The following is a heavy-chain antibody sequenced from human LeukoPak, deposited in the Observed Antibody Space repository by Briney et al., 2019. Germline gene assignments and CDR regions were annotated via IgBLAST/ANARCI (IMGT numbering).Heavy chain of an antibody. J-gene: IGHJ4*02. V-gene: IGHV3-11*01. CDR3: AKRDSSGSYYFDY. CDR2: ISSSGSTI. D-gene: IGHD3-22*01. Sequence: PGGSLRLSCAASGFTVSSNYMSWVRQAPGKGLEWVSYISSSGSTIYYADSVRGRFTISRDNSKNTLYLQMNSLRAEDTAVFYCAKRDSSGSYYFDYWGQGTLVTVSS. CDR1: GFTVSSNY.